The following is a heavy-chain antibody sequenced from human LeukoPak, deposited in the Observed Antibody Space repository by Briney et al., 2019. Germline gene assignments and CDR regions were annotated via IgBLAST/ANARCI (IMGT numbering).Heavy chain of an antibody. Sequence: ASVKASCKASGYTLTSYDINWVRQATGQGLEWMGWMNPNSGNTGYAQKFQGRVTMTRNTSISTAYMELSSLRSEDTAVYYCARGLFVGDAFDIWGQGTMVTVSS. CDR3: ARGLFVGDAFDI. D-gene: IGHD1-26*01. CDR1: GYTLTSYD. V-gene: IGHV1-8*01. J-gene: IGHJ3*02. CDR2: MNPNSGNT.